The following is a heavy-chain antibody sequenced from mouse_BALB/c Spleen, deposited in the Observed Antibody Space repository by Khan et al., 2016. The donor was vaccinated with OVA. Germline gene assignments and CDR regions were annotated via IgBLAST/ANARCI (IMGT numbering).Heavy chain of an antibody. CDR2: ISSGGDYT. CDR1: GFTFSSYG. Sequence: EVELVESGGDLVKPGGSLKLSCAASGFTFSSYGMSWVRQTPDKRLEWVATISSGGDYTYYPDSVKGRFTISRDNAKNTLYLQMSSLKSEDTAMYDCASDLTGSFAYWGQGTLVTVSA. CDR3: ASDLTGSFAY. J-gene: IGHJ3*01. D-gene: IGHD4-1*01. V-gene: IGHV5-6*01.